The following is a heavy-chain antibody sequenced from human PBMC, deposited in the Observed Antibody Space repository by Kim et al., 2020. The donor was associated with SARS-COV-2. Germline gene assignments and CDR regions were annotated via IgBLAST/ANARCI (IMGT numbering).Heavy chain of an antibody. CDR2: IIPIFGTA. Sequence: SVKVFCKASGGTFSSYAISWVRQAPGQGLEWMGGIIPIFGTANYAQKFQGRVTITADESTSTAYMELSSLRSEDTAVYYCACPGGEGGITGSGLWFDPWGQGTLVTVSS. J-gene: IGHJ5*02. D-gene: IGHD1-20*01. V-gene: IGHV1-69*13. CDR3: ACPGGEGGITGSGLWFDP. CDR1: GGTFSSYA.